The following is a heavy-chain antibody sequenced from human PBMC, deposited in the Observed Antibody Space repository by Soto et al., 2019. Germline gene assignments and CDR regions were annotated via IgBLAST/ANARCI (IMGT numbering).Heavy chain of an antibody. CDR2: ISYDGSNK. D-gene: IGHD6-13*01. CDR1: GFTFSSYA. J-gene: IGHJ5*02. Sequence: QVQLVESGGGVVQPGRSLRLSCAASGFTFSSYAMHWVRQAPGKGLEWVAVISYDGSNKYYADSVKGRFTISRDNSKNTLYLQRXSLRAEDTAVYYCARARIAAAGENWFDPWGXXX. CDR3: ARARIAAAGENWFDP. V-gene: IGHV3-30-3*01.